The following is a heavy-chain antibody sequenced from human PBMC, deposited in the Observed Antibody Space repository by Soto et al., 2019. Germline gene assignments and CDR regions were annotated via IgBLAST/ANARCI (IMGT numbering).Heavy chain of an antibody. Sequence: ALLKVSRQASGYTFTPYEINWGRQATGQGLEWMGWMNPNSGNTGYAQKFQGRVTMTRNTSISTAYMELSSLRSEDTAVYYCATGLYEYSSGPNWGQGTLVTVSS. J-gene: IGHJ4*02. CDR3: ATGLYEYSSGPN. V-gene: IGHV1-8*01. CDR1: GYTFTPYE. D-gene: IGHD6-19*01. CDR2: MNPNSGNT.